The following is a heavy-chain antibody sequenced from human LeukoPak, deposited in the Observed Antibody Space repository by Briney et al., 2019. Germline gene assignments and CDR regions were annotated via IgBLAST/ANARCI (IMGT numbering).Heavy chain of an antibody. Sequence: ASVKVSCKASGYTFTSYGISWVRQAPGQGLEWMGWISAYNGNTNYAQKLQGRVTMTTDTSTSTAYMELRSLRSDDTAVYYCARDRYCSGGSCYSMTDAFDIWGQGTMVTVSS. CDR2: ISAYNGNT. D-gene: IGHD2-15*01. CDR1: GYTFTSYG. J-gene: IGHJ3*02. V-gene: IGHV1-18*01. CDR3: ARDRYCSGGSCYSMTDAFDI.